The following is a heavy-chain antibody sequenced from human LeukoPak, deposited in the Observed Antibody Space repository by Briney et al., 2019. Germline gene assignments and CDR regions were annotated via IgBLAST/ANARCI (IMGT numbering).Heavy chain of an antibody. J-gene: IGHJ3*02. D-gene: IGHD5-18*01. V-gene: IGHV3-30*03. CDR3: ASEEYNYGPVGSFDI. Sequence: PEGSLRLSCAASGFIFRNAWMSWVRQAPGKGLEWVAVISYDGSNKYYADSVKGQFTISRDNSKNTVYLEMNSLRAEDTAVYYCASEEYNYGPVGSFDIWGQGTRVTVSS. CDR1: GFIFRNAW. CDR2: ISYDGSNK.